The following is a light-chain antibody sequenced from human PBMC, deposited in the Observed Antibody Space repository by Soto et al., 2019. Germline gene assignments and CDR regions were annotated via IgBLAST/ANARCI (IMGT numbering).Light chain of an antibody. CDR1: QGVGNY. V-gene: IGKV1-9*01. CDR2: DAS. Sequence: DIQLTQSPSFLSASVGDRVTITCRASQGVGNYLAWYQQRPGKAPNLLIYDASTLHSGVTSRFSGSGSGTEFTLTISSLHPEDFATYYCQQLARYVPLTFGGGTKVQIK. J-gene: IGKJ4*01. CDR3: QQLARYVPLT.